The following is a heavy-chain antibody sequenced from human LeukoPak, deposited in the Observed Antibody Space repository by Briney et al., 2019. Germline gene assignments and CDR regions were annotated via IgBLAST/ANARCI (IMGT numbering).Heavy chain of an antibody. J-gene: IGHJ3*02. CDR1: AYTFTSYW. V-gene: IGHV5-51*01. Sequence: GESLKISCQGSAYTFTSYWIAWVRQVSGKGLEWMGIIYPGDSDTRYSPSFQGQVTISADKSISTAYLQWSSLKASDTGIYYCARSTRYYDAFDIWGQGTMVTVSS. CDR2: IYPGDSDT. D-gene: IGHD3-10*01. CDR3: ARSTRYYDAFDI.